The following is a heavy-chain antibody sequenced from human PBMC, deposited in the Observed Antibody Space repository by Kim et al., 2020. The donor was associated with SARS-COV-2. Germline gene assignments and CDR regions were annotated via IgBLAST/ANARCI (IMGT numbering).Heavy chain of an antibody. V-gene: IGHV3-20*01. CDR3: ARDLIPGDPDWFDP. D-gene: IGHD7-27*01. CDR1: GFTFDDYG. CDR2: INWNGGST. Sequence: GGSLRLSCAASGFTFDDYGMSWVRQAPGKGLEWVSVINWNGGSTGYADSVKGRFTISRDNAKNSLYLQMNSLRAEDTALYHCARDLIPGDPDWFDPWGQGTLVTVSS. J-gene: IGHJ5*02.